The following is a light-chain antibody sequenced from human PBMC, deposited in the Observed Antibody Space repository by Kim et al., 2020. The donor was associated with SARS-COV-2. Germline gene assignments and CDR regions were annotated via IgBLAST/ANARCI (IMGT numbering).Light chain of an antibody. CDR1: NSDIGAFEY. Sequence: QSVLTQPASVSGSPGQSISISCTESNSDIGAFEYVSWYQQYPGTAPKLLIYDVSNRPSGVSHRFSGFKSANTASLTISGLQAEDEATYYCSSHTSSNTRVFGGGTQLTVL. V-gene: IGLV2-14*03. CDR2: DVS. CDR3: SSHTSSNTRV. J-gene: IGLJ2*01.